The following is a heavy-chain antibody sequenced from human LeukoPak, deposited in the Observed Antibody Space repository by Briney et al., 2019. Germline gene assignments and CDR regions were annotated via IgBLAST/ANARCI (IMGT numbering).Heavy chain of an antibody. CDR2: IYRSGST. J-gene: IGHJ6*03. CDR3: ARGTYGYYMDV. CDR1: NYSLSNSLY. D-gene: IGHD4-17*01. V-gene: IGHV4-38-2*02. Sequence: PSEPLSLTCSGSNYSLSNSLYWGWLPQPPGKGLEWNGSIYRSGSTFYNPSLKSRVSISLDTSKNQFSLKLSSVTAADTAVYFGARGTYGYYMDVWGKGTTVTVSS.